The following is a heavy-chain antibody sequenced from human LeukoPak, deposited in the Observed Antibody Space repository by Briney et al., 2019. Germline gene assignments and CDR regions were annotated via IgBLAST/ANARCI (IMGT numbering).Heavy chain of an antibody. J-gene: IGHJ4*02. D-gene: IGHD2-15*01. Sequence: SETLSLTCTVSGDSFSYFYWSWIRQPPGKGLEWIGYIYNSGSTSYNPSLKSRVTISLDTSQNQFSLNLTSVTAADTALYYCARGYCTGGNCYSFGYWGQGTLVTVSS. CDR2: IYNSGST. CDR1: GDSFSYFY. V-gene: IGHV4-59*12. CDR3: ARGYCTGGNCYSFGY.